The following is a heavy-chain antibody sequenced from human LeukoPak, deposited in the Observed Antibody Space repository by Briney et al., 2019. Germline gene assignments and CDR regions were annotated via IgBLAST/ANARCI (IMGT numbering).Heavy chain of an antibody. CDR2: INPNSGGT. V-gene: IGHV1-2*02. CDR1: GYTFTGYY. J-gene: IGHJ4*02. D-gene: IGHD6-13*01. CDR3: ARGGIWQPYDY. Sequence: ASVKVSCKASGYTFTGYYMHWVRQAPGQGLEWMGWINPNSGGTNYAQKLQGRVTMTTDTSTRTAYVELRSLTSDDTAVYYCARGGIWQPYDYWGQGTLVTVSS.